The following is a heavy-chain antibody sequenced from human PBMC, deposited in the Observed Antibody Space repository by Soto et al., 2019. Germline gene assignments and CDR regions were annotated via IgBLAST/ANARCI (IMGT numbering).Heavy chain of an antibody. CDR2: IYPGDSDT. V-gene: IGHV5-51*01. J-gene: IGHJ4*02. D-gene: IGHD5-12*01. CDR1: GYIITSYW. Sequence: VEPMKISCNGAGYIITSYWIGWVRQMPGKGLEWMGIIYPGDSDTRYSPSFQGQVTISADKSISTAYLQWSSLKASDTAMYYCARLQSGYVFSMWGQGTLVTVSS. CDR3: ARLQSGYVFSM.